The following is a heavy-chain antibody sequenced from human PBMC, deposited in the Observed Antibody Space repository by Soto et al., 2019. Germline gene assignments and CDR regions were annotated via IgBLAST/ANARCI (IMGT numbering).Heavy chain of an antibody. CDR2: TYYRSRWYN. V-gene: IGHV6-1*01. J-gene: IGHJ6*03. D-gene: IGHD1-7*01. CDR3: AGTTSHQWYYMDV. CDR1: GGRVSSNTAA. Sequence: PTLSLTCATSGGRVSSNTAACNWIRMSPSRGLEWLARTYYRSRWYNDYAVFVRSRITVNPDTSKNQFSLQLTSVTPEDTAVYYCAGTTSHQWYYMDVWGKGTTVTVSS.